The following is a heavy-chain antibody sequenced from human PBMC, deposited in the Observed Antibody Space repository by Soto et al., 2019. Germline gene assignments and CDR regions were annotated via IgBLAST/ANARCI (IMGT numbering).Heavy chain of an antibody. CDR3: AKGGSSGWFYFDF. CDR2: XXXXXGXX. J-gene: IGHJ4*02. V-gene: IGHV3-23*01. Sequence: PGGSLRLSCAASGFTFGTYAMNWVRQAPGKGLEXXXXXXXXXGXXYYADSVRGRFTISRDNSKNTVYLQLDSLRPEDSAIYYCAKGGSSGWFYFDFWGQGTQVTVSS. CDR1: GFTFGTYA. D-gene: IGHD6-19*01.